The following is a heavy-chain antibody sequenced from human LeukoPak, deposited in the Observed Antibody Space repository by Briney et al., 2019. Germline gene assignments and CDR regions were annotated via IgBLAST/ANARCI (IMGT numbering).Heavy chain of an antibody. CDR3: ARGGVATIYGGIAAAGTNDY. D-gene: IGHD6-13*01. CDR2: INPNSGGT. CDR1: GYTFTVYY. V-gene: IGHV1-2*02. J-gene: IGHJ4*02. Sequence: WASVKVSCKASGYTFTVYYMHWVRQAPGQGLGWMGWINPNSGGTNYEQKFQGRVPMTRDTSISTAYMELRRLRSDDTAVYYCARGGVATIYGGIAAAGTNDYWGQGTLVTVSS.